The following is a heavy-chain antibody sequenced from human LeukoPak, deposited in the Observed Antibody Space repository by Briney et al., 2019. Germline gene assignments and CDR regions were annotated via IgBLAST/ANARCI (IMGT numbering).Heavy chain of an antibody. J-gene: IGHJ4*02. V-gene: IGHV3-21*01. CDR3: ARGIEIRVSGWYYFDY. CDR2: ISSNGDYI. D-gene: IGHD6-19*01. CDR1: GFTFSSYS. Sequence: GGSLRLSCAASGFTFSSYSMNWVRQAPGKGVEWVSSISSNGDYIYYGDSVKGRFTMSRDNAKNSLYLQLSSLRAEDTAVYYCARGIEIRVSGWYYFDYWGQGTLVTVSS.